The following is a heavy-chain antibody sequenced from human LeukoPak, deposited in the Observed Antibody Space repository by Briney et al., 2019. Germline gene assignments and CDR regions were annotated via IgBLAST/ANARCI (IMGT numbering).Heavy chain of an antibody. CDR2: ISYDGSNK. D-gene: IGHD3-22*01. Sequence: GSLRLSCAASGFTFSNYGMHWVRQAPGKGLEWVAVISYDGSNKYYADSVKGRFTISRDNSKNTLYLQMNSLRAEDTAVYYCARDRGYYDSSGPYRGWFDPWGQGTLVTVSS. J-gene: IGHJ5*02. CDR3: ARDRGYYDSSGPYRGWFDP. CDR1: GFTFSNYG. V-gene: IGHV3-30*19.